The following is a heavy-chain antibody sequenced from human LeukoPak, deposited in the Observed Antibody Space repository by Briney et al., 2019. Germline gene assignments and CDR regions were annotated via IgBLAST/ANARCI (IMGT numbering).Heavy chain of an antibody. CDR3: AREAPLQWFGELGP. Sequence: GGSLRLSCVVSGFTVNNNYMIWVRQAPGKGLEWVSVIYGGRSIYYADSVKGRFTISRDNSKNTLYLQMNSLRAEDTAVYYCAREAPLQWFGELGPWGQGTLVTVSS. CDR1: GFTVNNNY. CDR2: IYGGRSI. V-gene: IGHV3-66*01. D-gene: IGHD3-10*01. J-gene: IGHJ5*02.